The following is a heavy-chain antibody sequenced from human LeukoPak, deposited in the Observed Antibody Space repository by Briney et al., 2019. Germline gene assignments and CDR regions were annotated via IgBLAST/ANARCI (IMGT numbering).Heavy chain of an antibody. Sequence: GRSLRLSCAASGFTFDDYAMHWVRQTPGKGLEWVSGINWNSGSIDYADSVRGRFTISRDNAKNSLFLQMNSLSAEDTAVYYCGRAGPVTKDHFMDVWGKGTTVTVSS. CDR2: INWNSGSI. CDR3: GRAGPVTKDHFMDV. CDR1: GFTFDDYA. V-gene: IGHV3-9*01. D-gene: IGHD2-2*01. J-gene: IGHJ6*03.